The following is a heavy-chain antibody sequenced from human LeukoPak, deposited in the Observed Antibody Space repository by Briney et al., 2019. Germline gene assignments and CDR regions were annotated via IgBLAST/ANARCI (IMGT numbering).Heavy chain of an antibody. J-gene: IGHJ4*02. CDR1: GFTFDDYG. CDR2: INWNGGST. CDR3: ARARVKLRYFDLLPAGY. Sequence: GGSLRLSCAASGFTFDDYGMSWVRQAPGKGLEWVAGINWNGGSTGYADSVKGRFTISRDNAKNSLYLQMNSLKAEDTALYYCARARVKLRYFDLLPAGYWGQGTLVTVSS. V-gene: IGHV3-20*04. D-gene: IGHD3-9*01.